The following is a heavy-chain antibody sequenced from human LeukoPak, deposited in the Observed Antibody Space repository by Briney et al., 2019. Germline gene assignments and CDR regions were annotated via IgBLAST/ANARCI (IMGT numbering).Heavy chain of an antibody. CDR3: ARLNYYVSGSYYLDF. CDR2: IYYSGST. D-gene: IGHD3-10*01. J-gene: IGHJ4*02. CDR1: GGSISSSSNY. V-gene: IGHV4-39*01. Sequence: SETLSLTCTVSGGSISSSSNYWGWIRQPPGKGLEWIGSIYYSGSTHHNPSLKSRVTILVDTSKNQFSLKLSSVSAADTAVYYCARLNYYVSGSYYLDFWGRGTLVTASS.